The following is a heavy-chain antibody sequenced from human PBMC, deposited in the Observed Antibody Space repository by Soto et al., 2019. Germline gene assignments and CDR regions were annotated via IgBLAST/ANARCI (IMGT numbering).Heavy chain of an antibody. Sequence: GGSLRLSCAASGFTFDDYAMHWVRQAPGKGLEWVSLISGDGGSTYYADSVKGRFTISRDNSKNSLYLQMNSLRTEDTALYYCAKDNAGSLGYYDSSGYDAFDIWGQGTMVTVSS. D-gene: IGHD3-22*01. J-gene: IGHJ3*02. CDR1: GFTFDDYA. CDR3: AKDNAGSLGYYDSSGYDAFDI. V-gene: IGHV3-43*02. CDR2: ISGDGGST.